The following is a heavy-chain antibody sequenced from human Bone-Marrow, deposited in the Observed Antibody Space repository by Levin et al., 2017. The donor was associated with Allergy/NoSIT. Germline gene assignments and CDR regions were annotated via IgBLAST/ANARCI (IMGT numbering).Heavy chain of an antibody. D-gene: IGHD3-16*01. J-gene: IGHJ1*01. CDR2: IKSKTDGGTT. V-gene: IGHV3-15*01. CDR3: TTDGIFFGGSVFDQH. Sequence: GGSLRLSCAASGFTFSNAWMSWVRQAPGKGLEWVGRIKSKTDGGTTDYAAPVKGRFTISRDDSKNTLYLQMNSLKTEDTAVYYCTTDGIFFGGSVFDQHWGQGTLVTVSS. CDR1: GFTFSNAW.